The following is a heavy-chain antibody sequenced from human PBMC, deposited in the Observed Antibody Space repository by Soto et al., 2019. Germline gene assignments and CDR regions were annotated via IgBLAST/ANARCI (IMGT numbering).Heavy chain of an antibody. V-gene: IGHV4-31*03. CDR1: GGSISSGGYY. Sequence: QVQLQESGPGLVKPSQTLSLTCTVSGGSISSGGYYWSWIRQHPGKGLEWIGYIYYSGSTYYNPSLKLRVTISEATSKNQLSLKLSSVTAADTAVYYCVRVWGGKCHNAMDVWGPGTTVTVSS. D-gene: IGHD3-3*01. J-gene: IGHJ6*02. CDR2: IYYSGST. CDR3: VRVWGGKCHNAMDV.